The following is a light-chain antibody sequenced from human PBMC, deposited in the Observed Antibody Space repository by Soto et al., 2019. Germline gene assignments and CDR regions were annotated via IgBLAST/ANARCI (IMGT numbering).Light chain of an antibody. CDR3: QQYDNWPPQYT. V-gene: IGKV3-15*01. CDR2: GAS. J-gene: IGKJ2*01. CDR1: QTVASN. Sequence: EIVMTQSPASLSVSPGDGATLSCRASQTVASNLAWYQQKPGQGPRLLIHGASTRAAGVPARFSGSGSGTDFTHTISSLKSEDFAVYYCQQYDNWPPQYTFGQGTKLQIK.